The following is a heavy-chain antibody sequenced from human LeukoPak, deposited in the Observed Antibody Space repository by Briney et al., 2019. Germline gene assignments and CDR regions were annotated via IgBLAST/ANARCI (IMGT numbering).Heavy chain of an antibody. D-gene: IGHD4-17*01. CDR3: ARDKRAVTLVFDY. J-gene: IGHJ4*02. Sequence: GSSVKVSCKASGGTFSSYAISWVRQAPGQGLEWMGWISAYNGNTNYAQKLQGRVTMTTDTSTSTAYMELRSLRSDDTAVYYCARDKRAVTLVFDYWGQGTLVTVSS. CDR1: GGTFSSYA. CDR2: ISAYNGNT. V-gene: IGHV1-18*01.